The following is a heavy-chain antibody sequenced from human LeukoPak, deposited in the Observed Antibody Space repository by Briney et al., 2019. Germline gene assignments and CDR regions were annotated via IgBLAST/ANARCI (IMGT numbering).Heavy chain of an antibody. CDR3: ARHDWTFDI. D-gene: IGHD3-9*01. CDR2: IYRSGIT. V-gene: IGHV4-38-2*01. CDR1: GYSISSGYH. Sequence: TSETLSLTCLVSGYSISSGYHWGWIRQPPGKGLDWIGSIYRSGITYYNPSLKSRVTISVDTSKNQFSLKLSSVTAADTAVYYCARHDWTFDIWGQGTMVTAPS. J-gene: IGHJ3*02.